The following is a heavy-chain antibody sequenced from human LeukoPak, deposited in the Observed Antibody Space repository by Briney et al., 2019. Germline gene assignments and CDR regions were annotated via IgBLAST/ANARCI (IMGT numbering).Heavy chain of an antibody. CDR3: ARLLRGNSGGKY. J-gene: IGHJ4*02. CDR2: IYYSGST. Sequence: KPSETLSLTCTVSGGSISSSSYYWGWIRQPPGKGLEWIGSIYYSGSTYYNPSLKSRVTMSVDTSKNQFSLKLSSVTAADTAVYYCARLLRGNSGGKYWGQGTLVTVSS. D-gene: IGHD2-15*01. CDR1: GGSISSSSYY. V-gene: IGHV4-39*01.